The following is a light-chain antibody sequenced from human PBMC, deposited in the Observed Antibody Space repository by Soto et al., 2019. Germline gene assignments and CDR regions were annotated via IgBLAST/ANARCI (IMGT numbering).Light chain of an antibody. J-gene: IGKJ1*01. CDR2: AAY. Sequence: ASVGDRVTITCRASQGIRNDLGWFQQKPGKAHKLLIYAAYNLESGVQSRFSGSGSGTEFTLTISSLQPDDFATYYCKQYNSYSWTFGQGTKVDIK. CDR3: KQYNSYSWT. V-gene: IGKV1-17*01. CDR1: QGIRND.